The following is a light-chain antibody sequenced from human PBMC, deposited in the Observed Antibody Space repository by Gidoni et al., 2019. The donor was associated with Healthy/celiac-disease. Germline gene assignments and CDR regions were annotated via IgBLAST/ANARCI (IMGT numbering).Light chain of an antibody. V-gene: IGKV4-1*01. CDR1: QRVLYSSNNKNY. CDR2: WAS. CDR3: QQYYSTPRGT. J-gene: IGKJ1*01. Sequence: DIVLTQSPDSLAVSLCERATINCKSSQRVLYSSNNKNYLAWYQQKPGQPPKLLIYWASTRESGVPDRFSGSGSGTDFTLTSSSLQAEDVAVYYCQQYYSTPRGTFGQGTKVEIK.